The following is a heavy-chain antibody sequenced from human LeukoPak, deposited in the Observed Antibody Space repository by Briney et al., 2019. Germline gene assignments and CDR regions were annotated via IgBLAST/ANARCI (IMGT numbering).Heavy chain of an antibody. Sequence: GGSLRLSCAASGFTFSSYGMHWVRQAPGKGLEWVAFLRYDGSKKYYADSVKGRFTISRDNSKNTLYLQMNSLRAEDTAVYYCAKDPPYYYDSSGYSGYFDYWGQGTLVTVSS. J-gene: IGHJ4*02. CDR3: AKDPPYYYDSSGYSGYFDY. D-gene: IGHD3-22*01. CDR2: LRYDGSKK. CDR1: GFTFSSYG. V-gene: IGHV3-30*02.